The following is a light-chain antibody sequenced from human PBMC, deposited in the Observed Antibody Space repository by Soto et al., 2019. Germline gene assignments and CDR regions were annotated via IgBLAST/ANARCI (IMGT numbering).Light chain of an antibody. CDR3: SSFTTSSTLI. J-gene: IGLJ2*01. CDR2: GVT. V-gene: IGLV2-14*03. Sequence: QSALTQPASVSGSPGQGITISCTGTSSDVGRYNYVSWYQQYSGKAPKLMIYGVTNRPSGVSDRFSGSKSGNTASLTISGLQAEDEGDYYCSSFTTSSTLIFGGGTKLTVL. CDR1: SSDVGRYNY.